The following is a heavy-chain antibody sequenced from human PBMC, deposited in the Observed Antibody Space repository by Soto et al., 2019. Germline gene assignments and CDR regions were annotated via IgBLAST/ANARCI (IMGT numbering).Heavy chain of an antibody. Sequence: PSQTLSLTYAIAGDSVSSNRAAWNWIRQSPSRGLEWLGRTYYRSKWYNDYAVSVKSRITINPDTSKNQFSLQLNSVTPEDTAVYYCARTRAAAGLDRRDYWGQGTLVTVSS. J-gene: IGHJ4*02. CDR1: GDSVSSNRAA. D-gene: IGHD6-13*01. V-gene: IGHV6-1*01. CDR2: TYYRSKWYN. CDR3: ARTRAAAGLDRRDY.